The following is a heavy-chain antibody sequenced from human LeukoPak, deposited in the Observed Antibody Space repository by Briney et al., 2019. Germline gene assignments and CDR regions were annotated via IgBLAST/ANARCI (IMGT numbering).Heavy chain of an antibody. D-gene: IGHD2-21*01. CDR3: ARHQGDFFDY. Sequence: SETLSLTCTVSGGSISSSSYYWGWIRQPPGKGLEWIGSIYYSGSTYYNPSLKSRVTISVDTSRNQFSLKLSSVTAADTAVYYCARHQGDFFDYWGQGTLATVSS. J-gene: IGHJ4*02. CDR1: GGSISSSSYY. CDR2: IYYSGST. V-gene: IGHV4-39*01.